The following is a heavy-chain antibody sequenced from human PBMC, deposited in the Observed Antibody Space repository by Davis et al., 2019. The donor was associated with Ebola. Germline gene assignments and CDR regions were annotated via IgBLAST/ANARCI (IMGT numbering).Heavy chain of an antibody. J-gene: IGHJ6*02. V-gene: IGHV1-18*01. D-gene: IGHD1-26*01. CDR1: GYTFTSYG. CDR2: ISAYNGNT. Sequence: AASVKVSCKGSGYTFTSYGISWVRQAPGQGLEWMGWISAYNGNTNYAQKLQGRVTMTTDTSTSTAYMELRSLRSDDTAVYYCARGGSYFRYYYGMDVWGQGTTVTVSS. CDR3: ARGGSYFRYYYGMDV.